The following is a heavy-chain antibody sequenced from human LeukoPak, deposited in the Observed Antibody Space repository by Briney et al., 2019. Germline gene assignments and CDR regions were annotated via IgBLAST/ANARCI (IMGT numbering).Heavy chain of an antibody. J-gene: IGHJ5*02. Sequence: PSETLSLTCAVSGGSFSGYYWSWIRQPLGKGLEWIGEINHSGGTDSNPSLKSRVTISVDTSKNQFSLKLSSVTAADTAVYYCARGQIAARLAAWGQGTLVTVSS. CDR2: INHSGGT. D-gene: IGHD6-6*01. V-gene: IGHV4-34*01. CDR1: GGSFSGYY. CDR3: ARGQIAARLAA.